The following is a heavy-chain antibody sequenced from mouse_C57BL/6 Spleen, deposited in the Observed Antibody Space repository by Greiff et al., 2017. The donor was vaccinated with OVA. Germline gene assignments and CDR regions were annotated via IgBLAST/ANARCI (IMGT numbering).Heavy chain of an antibody. CDR3: ARSPIYDGYYDY. CDR2: IDPSDSET. J-gene: IGHJ2*01. CDR1: GYTFTSYW. D-gene: IGHD2-3*01. V-gene: IGHV1-52*01. Sequence: QVQLQQPGAELVRPGSSVKLSCKASGYTFTSYWMHWVKQRPIQGLEWIGNIDPSDSETHYNQKFKDKATLTVDKSSSTAYMQLSRLTSEDSAVYYCARSPIYDGYYDYWGQGTTLTVSS.